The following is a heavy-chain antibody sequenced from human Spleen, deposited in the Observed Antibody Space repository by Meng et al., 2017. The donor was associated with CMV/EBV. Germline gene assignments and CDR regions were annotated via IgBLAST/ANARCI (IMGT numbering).Heavy chain of an antibody. Sequence: VQLQESGPGLVKPSGTLPPTCTVSVAPLRSYYWSWIRQPPGKGLEWFGYIYYSGGTRNIPSLKSRVTISVDTSKTQFSLKLSSVTAADTAVYYCARRPGGENDSSGYYSFDYWGQGTLVTVSS. CDR1: VAPLRSYY. V-gene: IGHV4-59*12. D-gene: IGHD3-22*01. CDR3: ARRPGGENDSSGYYSFDY. CDR2: IYYSGGT. J-gene: IGHJ4*02.